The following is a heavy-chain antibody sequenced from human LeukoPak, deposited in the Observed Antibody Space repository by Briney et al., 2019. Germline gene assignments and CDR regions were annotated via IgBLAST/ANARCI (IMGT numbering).Heavy chain of an antibody. Sequence: SETLSLTCTVSGGSISSSSYYWGWIRQPPGKGLEWIGSIYYSGSTYYNPSLKSRVTISVDTSKNQFSLKLSSVTAADTAVCYCARLRIVGATTIDYWGQGTLVTVSS. V-gene: IGHV4-39*01. J-gene: IGHJ4*02. D-gene: IGHD1-26*01. CDR3: ARLRIVGATTIDY. CDR2: IYYSGST. CDR1: GGSISSSSYY.